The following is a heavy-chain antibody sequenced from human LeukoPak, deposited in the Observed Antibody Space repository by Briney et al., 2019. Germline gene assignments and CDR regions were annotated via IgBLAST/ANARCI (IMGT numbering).Heavy chain of an antibody. CDR2: IYQSGST. CDR1: GGSFSSGGYY. V-gene: IGHV4-31*03. CDR3: ARGFRGTADY. Sequence: SETLSLTCTVSGGSFSSGGYYWIWVRQHPGKGLEWIGYIYQSGSTYYNPSLKSRVTISVDTSKNQFSLKLSSVTAADTAVYYCARGFRGTADYWGQGTLVTVSS. D-gene: IGHD1-1*01. J-gene: IGHJ4*02.